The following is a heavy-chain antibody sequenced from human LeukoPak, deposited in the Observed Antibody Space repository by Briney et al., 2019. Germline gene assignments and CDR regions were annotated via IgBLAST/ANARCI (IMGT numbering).Heavy chain of an antibody. CDR2: IYTSGST. D-gene: IGHD3-10*01. CDR3: ARDVDYYYGSGSYYQNWFDP. V-gene: IGHV4-4*07. Sequence: SETLSLTCTVSGGSISSYYWSWIRQPAGKGLEWIGRIYTSGSTNYIPSLKSRVTMSVDASKNQFSLKLSSVTAADTAVYYCARDVDYYYGSGSYYQNWFDPWGQGTLVTVSS. CDR1: GGSISSYY. J-gene: IGHJ5*02.